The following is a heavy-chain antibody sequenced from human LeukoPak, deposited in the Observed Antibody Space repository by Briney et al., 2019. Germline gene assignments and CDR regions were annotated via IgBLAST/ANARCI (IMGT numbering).Heavy chain of an antibody. Sequence: SETLSLTCTVSGGSISSYYWSWIRQPAGKGLEWIGRIYTSGSTSYNPSLKSRVTMSVDTSKNQFSLKLSSVTAADTAVYYCARNDFWSGNDAFDIWGQGTMVTVSS. CDR3: ARNDFWSGNDAFDI. J-gene: IGHJ3*02. CDR2: IYTSGST. D-gene: IGHD3-3*01. V-gene: IGHV4-4*07. CDR1: GGSISSYY.